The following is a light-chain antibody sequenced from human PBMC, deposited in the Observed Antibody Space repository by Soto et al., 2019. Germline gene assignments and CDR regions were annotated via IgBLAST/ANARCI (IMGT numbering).Light chain of an antibody. Sequence: EIVLTQSPGILSLSPGERATLSCRASQPVSSSYLAWYQQKPGQAPRLLIYGASTRATGIPDRFSGSGYGTDFTLNISRLGPEDFAVYYCQQCGISTWPFGQGTKVDIK. CDR3: QQCGISTWP. CDR2: GAS. CDR1: QPVSSSY. J-gene: IGKJ1*01. V-gene: IGKV3-20*01.